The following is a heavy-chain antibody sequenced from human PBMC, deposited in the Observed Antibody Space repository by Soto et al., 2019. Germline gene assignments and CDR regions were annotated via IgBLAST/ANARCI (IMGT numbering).Heavy chain of an antibody. V-gene: IGHV3-23*01. J-gene: IGHJ4*02. D-gene: IGHD2-2*01. CDR2: ISPTGGHV. CDR3: ARHNGFDMVVVPAAYPFDS. Sequence: EVQLLESGGGLVQPGESLRLSCAASGFTFSDYATAWVRQAPGKGLEWVSSISPTGGHVYYADSVRGRITVSRDNSKNTLRLQMNSLRVEEAAIYYCARHNGFDMVVVPAAYPFDSCGPGTLVTVSS. CDR1: GFTFSDYA.